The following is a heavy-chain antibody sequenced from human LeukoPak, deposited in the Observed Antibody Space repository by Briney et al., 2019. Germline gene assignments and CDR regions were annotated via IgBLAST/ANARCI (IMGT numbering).Heavy chain of an antibody. J-gene: IGHJ4*02. CDR1: GFTFSSYN. CDR2: ISSRSSAI. D-gene: IGHD3-16*01. V-gene: IGHV3-48*02. Sequence: GGSLRPSCAASGFTFSSYNMNWVRQAPGKGLEWVSYISSRSSAIYYADSVKGRFTISRDNAKSSLYLQMNSLRDEDTAVYYCARGATGFDYWGQGTLVTVSS. CDR3: ARGATGFDY.